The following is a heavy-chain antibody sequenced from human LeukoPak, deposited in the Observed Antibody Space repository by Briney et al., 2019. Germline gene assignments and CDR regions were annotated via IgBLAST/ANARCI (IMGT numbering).Heavy chain of an antibody. D-gene: IGHD3-10*01. CDR2: INHSGST. V-gene: IGHV4-34*01. CDR1: GFTFSNAW. Sequence: KPGGSLRLSCAASGFTFSNAWMSWVRQAPGKGLEWIGEINHSGSTNYNPSLKSRVTISVDTSKNQFSLKLSSVTAADTAVYYCARGNPYGSGSYPYRYWGQGTLVTVSS. CDR3: ARGNPYGSGSYPYRY. J-gene: IGHJ4*02.